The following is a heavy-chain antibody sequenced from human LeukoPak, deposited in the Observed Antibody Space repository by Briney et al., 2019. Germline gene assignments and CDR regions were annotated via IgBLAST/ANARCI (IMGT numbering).Heavy chain of an antibody. Sequence: GESLKISCKASGYTFTDYWIGGVRQVPGKGLEWMGLIYPDDSDTRYTSSFQGQVTISADKSVNAAFLQWSSLKASDTAMYYCAKTYYYGSGTPADAFDIWGQGTMVTVSA. J-gene: IGHJ3*02. CDR3: AKTYYYGSGTPADAFDI. CDR2: IYPDDSDT. D-gene: IGHD3-10*01. CDR1: GYTFTDYW. V-gene: IGHV5-51*01.